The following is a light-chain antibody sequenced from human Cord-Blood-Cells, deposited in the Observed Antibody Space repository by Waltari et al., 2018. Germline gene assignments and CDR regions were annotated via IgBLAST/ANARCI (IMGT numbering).Light chain of an antibody. J-gene: IGKJ1*01. Sequence: DIVMTQSPLSLPVTPGEPASISCRASQSRLHSNGYNYLDWYRHKPGQPPQLLRYLGSNRASGVPDRFSGSGSGTDFTLKISRVEAEDVGVYYCMQALQTPLTFGQGTKVEIK. CDR1: QSRLHSNGYNY. V-gene: IGKV2-28*01. CDR3: MQALQTPLT. CDR2: LGS.